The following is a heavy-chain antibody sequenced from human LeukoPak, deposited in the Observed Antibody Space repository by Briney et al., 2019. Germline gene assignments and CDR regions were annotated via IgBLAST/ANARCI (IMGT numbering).Heavy chain of an antibody. CDR2: ISAYNGNT. D-gene: IGHD3-10*01. CDR3: ARDALPYGSGSRPFDY. CDR1: GYTFTSYG. J-gene: IGHJ4*02. V-gene: IGHV1-18*01. Sequence: GASVKVSCKASGYTFTSYGISWVRQAPGQGLEWMGWISAYNGNTNYAQKLQGRVTMTTDTSTSTAYMELRSLRSDDTAVYYCARDALPYGSGSRPFDYWGQGTLVTVSS.